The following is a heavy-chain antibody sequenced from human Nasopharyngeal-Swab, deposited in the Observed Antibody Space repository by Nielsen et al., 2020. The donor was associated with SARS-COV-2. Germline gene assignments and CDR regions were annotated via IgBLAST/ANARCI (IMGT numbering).Heavy chain of an antibody. Sequence: GESLKISCAASGFTFSTYSMNWVRQAPGKGLEWVSYISSSSRTIYYADSVKGRFTISRDNAKNSLYLQMNSLRAEDTALYYCARGWGFWSGYFLDVWGQGTTVTVSS. CDR3: ARGWGFWSGYFLDV. CDR1: GFTFSTYS. D-gene: IGHD3-3*01. J-gene: IGHJ6*02. CDR2: ISSSSRTI. V-gene: IGHV3-48*01.